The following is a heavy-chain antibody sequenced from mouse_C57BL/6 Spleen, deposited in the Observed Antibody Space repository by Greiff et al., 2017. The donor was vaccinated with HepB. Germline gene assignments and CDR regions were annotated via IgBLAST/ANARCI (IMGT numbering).Heavy chain of an antibody. CDR3: ARQLRLLDY. Sequence: EVQVVESGGGLVKPGGPLKLSCAASGFTFSSYTMSWVRQTPEKRLEWVATISGGGGNTYYPDSVKGRFTISRDNAKNTLYLQMSSLRSEDTALYYCARQLRLLDYWGQGTTLTVSS. D-gene: IGHD3-2*02. CDR1: GFTFSSYT. V-gene: IGHV5-9*01. CDR2: ISGGGGNT. J-gene: IGHJ2*01.